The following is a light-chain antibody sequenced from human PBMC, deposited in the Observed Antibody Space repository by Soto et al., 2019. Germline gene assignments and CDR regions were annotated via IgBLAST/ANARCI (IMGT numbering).Light chain of an antibody. CDR1: QSVSIH. CDR2: GAS. J-gene: IGKJ1*01. Sequence: EMVMTQSPGTLSVSPGERATLSCRASQSVSIHVAWYQQKPGQAPRLLIYGASSRVTGIPDRFSGSGSGTDFTLTISRLEPEDFAVYFCQQYSASPMTFGQGAKVDIK. V-gene: IGKV3-20*01. CDR3: QQYSASPMT.